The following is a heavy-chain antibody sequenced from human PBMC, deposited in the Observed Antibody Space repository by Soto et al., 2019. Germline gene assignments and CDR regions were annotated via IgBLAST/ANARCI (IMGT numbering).Heavy chain of an antibody. J-gene: IGHJ4*02. CDR2: IWYDGSNK. CDR3: ARDRAGGYSYGYHY. CDR1: GFTFSSYG. Sequence: QVQLVESGGGVFQPGRSLRLSCAASGFTFSSYGMHWVRQSPGKGLEWVAVIWYDGSNKYYADSVKGRFTISINNSKNTLYLQMNSLIAEDTAVYYCARDRAGGYSYGYHYWGQGTLVTVSS. D-gene: IGHD5-18*01. V-gene: IGHV3-33*01.